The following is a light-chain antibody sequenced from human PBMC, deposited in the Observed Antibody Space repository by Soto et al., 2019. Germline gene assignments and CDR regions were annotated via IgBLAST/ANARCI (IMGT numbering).Light chain of an antibody. CDR3: AAWDDSLNGEVD. J-gene: IGLJ2*01. Sequence: QSVLTQPPSASGTPGQRVTISCSGSSSNIGSNSVNWYQQLPGTAPKLLIYSTNQRPSGVPDRFSGSKSDTSASLAISGLQSEDEADYYCAAWDDSLNGEVDFGGGTKVTVL. V-gene: IGLV1-44*01. CDR2: STN. CDR1: SSNIGSNS.